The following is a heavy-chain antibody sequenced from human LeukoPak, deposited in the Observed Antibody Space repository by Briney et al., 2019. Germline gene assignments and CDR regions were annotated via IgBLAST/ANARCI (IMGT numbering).Heavy chain of an antibody. CDR3: AKSLRGELSFYDAFDV. CDR2: ISSSSSYI. CDR1: GFTFSSYS. J-gene: IGHJ3*01. V-gene: IGHV3-21*01. Sequence: GGSLRLSCAASGFTFSSYSMNWVRQAPGKGLEWVSSISSSSSYIYYADSVKGRFTISRDNSENTLFLQMNSLKAEDTAVYYCAKSLRGELSFYDAFDVWGQGTMVTVSS. D-gene: IGHD3-16*01.